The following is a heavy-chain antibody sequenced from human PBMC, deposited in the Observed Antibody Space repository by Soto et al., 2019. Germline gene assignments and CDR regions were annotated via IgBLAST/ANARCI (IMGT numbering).Heavy chain of an antibody. J-gene: IGHJ4*02. Sequence: QVQLVESGGGVVQPGRSLRLSCAASGFTVSTYAMHWVRQAPGKGLQWVAVISYDGSNTYYADSVKGRFTISRDNSNNTLYLQMNRRRTEDTAVYYCARDWGSNWDTRDRWDCWGQGTLVTVSS. CDR1: GFTVSTYA. CDR3: ARDWGSNWDTRDRWDC. CDR2: ISYDGSNT. D-gene: IGHD7-27*01. V-gene: IGHV3-30-3*01.